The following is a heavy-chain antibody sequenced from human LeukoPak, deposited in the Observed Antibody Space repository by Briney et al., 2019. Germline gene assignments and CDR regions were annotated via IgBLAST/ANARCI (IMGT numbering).Heavy chain of an antibody. V-gene: IGHV3-43D*03. CDR1: GFTFDDYA. J-gene: IGHJ4*02. D-gene: IGHD2-21*02. Sequence: PGGSLRLSCAASGFTFDDYAMHWARQAPGKGLEWVSFISWDGGSTSYADSVKGRFTISRDNSKNSLYLQMNSLRTEDTALYYCAKDHQPLPVPAMRVGYWGQGTLVTVSS. CDR3: AKDHQPLPVPAMRVGY. CDR2: ISWDGGST.